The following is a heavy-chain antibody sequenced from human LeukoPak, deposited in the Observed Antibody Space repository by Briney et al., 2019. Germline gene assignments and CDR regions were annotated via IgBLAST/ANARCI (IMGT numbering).Heavy chain of an antibody. D-gene: IGHD2-8*02. J-gene: IGHJ5*02. CDR2: INSDGSGT. Sequence: PGGSLRLSCAASGFPFSTYWMHWVRQAPGKGLVWVARINSDGSGTSYADSVKGRFTISRDNAMNTLDLQMSSLRAEDAALYYCVRDGDKALVTFDLWGQGSLVTVSS. CDR1: GFPFSTYW. V-gene: IGHV3-74*01. CDR3: VRDGDKALVTFDL.